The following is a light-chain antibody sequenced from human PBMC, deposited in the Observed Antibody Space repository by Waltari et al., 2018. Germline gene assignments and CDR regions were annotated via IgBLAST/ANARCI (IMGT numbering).Light chain of an antibody. CDR2: VNSDGSH. Sequence: QLVLTQSPSASASLVAPVELNCTLSSGHIRNFIAWLHQQPEKGPRYLKKVNSDGSHSKGDEIPDRFSGSSYGAERYLTISSLQSEDEADYFCQTGGHGTWVFGGGTKLTVL. V-gene: IGLV4-69*01. CDR3: QTGGHGTWV. J-gene: IGLJ3*02. CDR1: SGHIRNF.